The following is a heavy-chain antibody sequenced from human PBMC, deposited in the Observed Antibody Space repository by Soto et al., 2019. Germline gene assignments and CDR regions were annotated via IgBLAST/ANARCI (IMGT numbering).Heavy chain of an antibody. CDR3: ARGPLVVLNYFES. J-gene: IGHJ4*02. CDR1: GGTFRNYP. Sequence: QVQLVQSGTEVKKPGSSVKVSCKASGGTFRNYPINWVRQAPRQGLEWMGSIFPLTDIPDYAQNFQARLTITADKSTSTAYMEFSSLTSDDTAMYFCARGPLVVLNYFESWGQGTLVTVSS. CDR2: IFPLTDIP. V-gene: IGHV1-69*02.